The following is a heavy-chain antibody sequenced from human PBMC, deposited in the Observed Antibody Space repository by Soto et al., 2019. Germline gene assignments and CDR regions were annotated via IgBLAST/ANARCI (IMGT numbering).Heavy chain of an antibody. CDR1: GFTFSSYG. CDR2: IWYDGSNK. J-gene: IGHJ4*02. D-gene: IGHD6-13*01. CDR3: ARDGAAAGTGYYFDY. Sequence: QVQLVESGGGVVQPGRSLRLSCAASGFTFSSYGMHWVRQAPGKGLEWVAVIWYDGSNKYYADSVKGRFTISRDNSKNTLYLQMNRLRAEDTAVYYFARDGAAAGTGYYFDYWGQGTLVTVSS. V-gene: IGHV3-33*01.